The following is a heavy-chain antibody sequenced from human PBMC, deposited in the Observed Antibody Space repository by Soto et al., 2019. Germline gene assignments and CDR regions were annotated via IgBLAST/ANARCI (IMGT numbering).Heavy chain of an antibody. CDR3: ARETSTVRHYYYYMDV. J-gene: IGHJ6*03. CDR2: ISAYNGNT. D-gene: IGHD2-2*01. Sequence: GASVKVSCKASGYTFTSYGISWVRPAPGQGLEWMGWISAYNGNTNYAQKLQGRVTMTTDTSTSTAYMELRSLRSDDTAVYYCARETSTVRHYYYYMDVWGKGTTVTVSS. V-gene: IGHV1-18*01. CDR1: GYTFTSYG.